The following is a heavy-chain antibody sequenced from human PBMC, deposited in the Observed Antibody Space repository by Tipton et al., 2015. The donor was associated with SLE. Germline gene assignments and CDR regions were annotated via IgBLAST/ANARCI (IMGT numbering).Heavy chain of an antibody. CDR2: IYYSGST. Sequence: TLFLTCTVSGGSISSSSYYWGWIRQPPGKGLEWIGSIYYSGSTYYNPSLKSRVTISVDTSKNQFSLKLSSVTAADTAVYYCASRPRGIAVAGTNPYFQHWGQGTLVTVSS. D-gene: IGHD6-19*01. V-gene: IGHV4-39*07. J-gene: IGHJ1*01. CDR1: GGSISSSSYY. CDR3: ASRPRGIAVAGTNPYFQH.